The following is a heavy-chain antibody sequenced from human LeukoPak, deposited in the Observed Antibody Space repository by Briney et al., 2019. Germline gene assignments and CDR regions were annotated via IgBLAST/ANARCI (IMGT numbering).Heavy chain of an antibody. V-gene: IGHV3-33*06. Sequence: GGSLRLSCAASGFTFSSYGMHWVRRAPGKGLEWVAVIWYDGSNKYYADSVKGRFTISRDNSKNTLYLQMNSLRAEDTAVYYCAKEQYVLLWFGELTEWGQATLVTVPS. CDR1: GFTFSSYG. J-gene: IGHJ4*02. D-gene: IGHD3-10*01. CDR2: IWYDGSNK. CDR3: AKEQYVLLWFGELTE.